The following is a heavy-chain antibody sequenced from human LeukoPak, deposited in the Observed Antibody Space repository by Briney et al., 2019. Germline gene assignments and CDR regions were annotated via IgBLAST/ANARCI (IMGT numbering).Heavy chain of an antibody. J-gene: IGHJ4*02. D-gene: IGHD1-26*01. CDR2: IYAGGSGSA. CDR3: LRQGVGSPPR. Sequence: GGSLRLSCAASGFTVIGNDMSWVRQAPGKGLEWVSLIYAGGSGSAYYADFVRGRFTGSRDDSKNTLDLQMNTLKPDDTAVYYCLRQGVGSPPRWGRGILVTVSS. V-gene: IGHV3-53*05. CDR1: GFTVIGND.